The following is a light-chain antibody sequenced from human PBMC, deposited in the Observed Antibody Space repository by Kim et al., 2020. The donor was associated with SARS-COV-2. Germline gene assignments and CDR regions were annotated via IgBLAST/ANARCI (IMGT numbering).Light chain of an antibody. CDR1: TLGDTY. CDR2: QDN. J-gene: IGLJ1*01. Sequence: PPSVSVSPGQTAIISCSGDTLGDTYSCWYQQKPGQSPVLLIHQDNKRPSGIPERFSGSHSGRTATLTISGTQAMDEADYYCQAFRIFGPGTKVTVL. V-gene: IGLV3-1*01. CDR3: QAFRI.